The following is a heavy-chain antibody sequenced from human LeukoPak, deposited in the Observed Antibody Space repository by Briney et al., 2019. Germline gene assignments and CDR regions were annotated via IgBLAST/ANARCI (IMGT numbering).Heavy chain of an antibody. V-gene: IGHV3-48*03. CDR1: GFTFSNYE. CDR3: ARGGSFVEY. Sequence: PGGSLRLSCAASGFTFSNYEMHWVRLAPGKGLEWVSYISSGGSTVYYADSVKGRFTVSRDNAKNSLYLQMSSLRAEDTAVYYCARGGSFVEYWGQGTLVSVSS. CDR2: ISSGGSTV. J-gene: IGHJ4*02. D-gene: IGHD3-10*01.